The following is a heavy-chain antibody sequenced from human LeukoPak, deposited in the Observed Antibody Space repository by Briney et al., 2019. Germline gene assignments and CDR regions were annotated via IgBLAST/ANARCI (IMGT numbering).Heavy chain of an antibody. V-gene: IGHV3-74*01. Sequence: PGGSLRLSCVASGFTFSTYWMNWVRQVPGKGLVVVSRIKSDGSGTTYAYSVKGRFTISSDNAKNTLYLQMNSLRVEHTAVYFCARDWYGAGDPWGKGNLVTVSS. CDR3: ARDWYGAGDP. J-gene: IGHJ5*02. CDR1: GFTFSTYW. D-gene: IGHD4/OR15-4a*01. CDR2: IKSDGSGT.